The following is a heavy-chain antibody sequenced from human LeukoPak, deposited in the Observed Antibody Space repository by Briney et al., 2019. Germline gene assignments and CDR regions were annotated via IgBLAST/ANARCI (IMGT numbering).Heavy chain of an antibody. CDR3: ASGQDIVATITGY. J-gene: IGHJ4*02. V-gene: IGHV1-2*02. Sequence: GASVKVSCKASGGTFSSYAISWVRQAPGQGLEWMGWINPNSGGTNYAQKFQGRVTMTRDTSISTAYMELSRLRSDDTAVYYCASGQDIVATITGYWGQGTLVTVSS. CDR1: GGTFSSYA. D-gene: IGHD5-12*01. CDR2: INPNSGGT.